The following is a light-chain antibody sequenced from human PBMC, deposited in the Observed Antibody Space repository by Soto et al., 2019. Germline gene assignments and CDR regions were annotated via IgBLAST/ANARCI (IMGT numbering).Light chain of an antibody. Sequence: DIVLTQSPATLSVSPGDRVTLSCRASESLFGFLAWYQQKPGQAPRLLLYGVSTRATGIPARFSGGGSATDFTLTISSLQSEDSEFYFCQRYNDWPFASGLGTRLEI. V-gene: IGKV3-15*01. CDR2: GVS. CDR3: QRYNDWPFA. CDR1: ESLFGF. J-gene: IGKJ2*01.